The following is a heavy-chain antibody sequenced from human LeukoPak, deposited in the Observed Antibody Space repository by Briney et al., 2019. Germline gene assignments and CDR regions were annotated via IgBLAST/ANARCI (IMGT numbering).Heavy chain of an antibody. V-gene: IGHV1-2*02. Sequence: ASVTVSCKASGYTFTGHYMHWVRQAPGQGLEWMGWINPNSGGTKYPQRFQGRVTMTRDTSISTAYMELSSLRPDDTAVYYCARWRGYASDWSGPFDDWGQGALVTVSS. CDR2: INPNSGGT. J-gene: IGHJ4*02. CDR1: GYTFTGHY. CDR3: ARWRGYASDWSGPFDD. D-gene: IGHD6-19*01.